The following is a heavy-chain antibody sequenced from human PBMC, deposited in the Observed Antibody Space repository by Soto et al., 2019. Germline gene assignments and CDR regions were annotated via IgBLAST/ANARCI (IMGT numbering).Heavy chain of an antibody. V-gene: IGHV1-18*01. CDR1: GYTFTSYG. CDR3: ARDQPSWGQWLVYSDNWFDP. CDR2: VSAYNGNT. D-gene: IGHD6-19*01. J-gene: IGHJ5*02. Sequence: GASVKVSCKASGYTFTSYGISWVRQAPGQGLEWMGWVSAYNGNTNYAQKLQGRVTMTTDTSTSTAYMELRSLRSDDTAVYYCARDQPSWGQWLVYSDNWFDPWGQGTLVTVSS.